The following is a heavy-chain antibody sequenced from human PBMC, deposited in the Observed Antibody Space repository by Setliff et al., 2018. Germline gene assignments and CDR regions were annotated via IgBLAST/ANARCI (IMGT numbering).Heavy chain of an antibody. J-gene: IGHJ5*02. D-gene: IGHD5-12*01. Sequence: PGGSLRLSCAASGFTFSSYGMYWVRQAPGKGLEWVAVIWYDGSKKYYADSVKVRLTISRDNSNNTLYLQMNSLRVEDTAVYYCARGGPRQGRVVEGVPTTIDSSNPIQPLPWG. CDR3: ARGGPRQGRVVEGVPTTIDSSNPIQPLP. CDR1: GFTFSSYG. CDR2: IWYDGSKK. V-gene: IGHV3-33*01.